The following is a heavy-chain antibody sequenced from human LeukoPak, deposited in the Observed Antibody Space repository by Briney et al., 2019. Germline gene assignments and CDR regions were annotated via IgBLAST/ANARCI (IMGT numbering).Heavy chain of an antibody. CDR3: ARDRWNYYDSSGYYPLDY. CDR2: INAGNGNT. D-gene: IGHD3-22*01. Sequence: EASVKVSCKASGYTFTSYAMHWVRQAPGQRLEWIGWINAGNGNTKYSQKFQGRVTITRDTSASTAYMELSSLRSEDTAVYYCARDRWNYYDSSGYYPLDYWGQGTLVTVSS. V-gene: IGHV1-3*01. J-gene: IGHJ4*02. CDR1: GYTFTSYA.